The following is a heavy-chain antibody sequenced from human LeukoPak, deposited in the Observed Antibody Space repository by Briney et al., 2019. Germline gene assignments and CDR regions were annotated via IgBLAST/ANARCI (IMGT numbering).Heavy chain of an antibody. Sequence: SETLSLTCTVSGGSISSGDYYWSWIRQPPGKGLEWIGYIYYSGSTYYNPSLKSRVTISVDTSKNQFSLKLSSVTAADTAVYYCARVPNYYGSGYYYYMDVWGKGTTVTVSS. V-gene: IGHV4-30-4*08. CDR3: ARVPNYYGSGYYYYMDV. CDR2: IYYSGST. D-gene: IGHD3-10*01. J-gene: IGHJ6*03. CDR1: GGSISSGDYY.